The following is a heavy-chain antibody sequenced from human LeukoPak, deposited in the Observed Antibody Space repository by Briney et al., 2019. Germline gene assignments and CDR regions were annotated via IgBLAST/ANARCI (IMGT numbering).Heavy chain of an antibody. CDR3: AKGIAAVGYYYYGMDV. V-gene: IGHV3-30*18. CDR2: ISYSGVVK. Sequence: GGSLRLSCTASGYTFSDYGMHWVRQAPGKGLEWLSVISYSGVVKFYADSVKGRFTISRDNSKNTLYLQMNSLRAEDTAVYYCAKGIAAVGYYYYGMDVWGQGTTVTVSS. D-gene: IGHD6-13*01. J-gene: IGHJ6*02. CDR1: GYTFSDYG.